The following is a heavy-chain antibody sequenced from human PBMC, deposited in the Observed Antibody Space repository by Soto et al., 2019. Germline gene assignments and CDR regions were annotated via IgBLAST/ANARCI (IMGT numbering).Heavy chain of an antibody. V-gene: IGHV1-8*01. CDR2: MNPNSGNT. CDR1: GYTFTSYD. CDR3: AITHLRFGEHHY. J-gene: IGHJ4*02. D-gene: IGHD3-10*01. Sequence: QVQLVQSGAEVKKPGASVKVSCKASGYTFTSYDINWVRQATGQGLEWMGWMNPNSGNTGYAQKFQGRVTMTRNTSISTADMELSSLRAEDTAVYYCAITHLRFGEHHYWGQGTLVTVSS.